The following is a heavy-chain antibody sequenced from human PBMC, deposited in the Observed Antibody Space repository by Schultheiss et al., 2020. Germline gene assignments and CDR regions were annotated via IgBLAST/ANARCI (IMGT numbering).Heavy chain of an antibody. Sequence: LRLSCAASGFTFSSYAMSWIRQNPGKGLEWIAYIHYSGSPYYNPSLKSRVTMSVDTSKNQFSLRLNSVTAADTAVYYCARENIVMSTRAGYFDLWGRGTLVTGSS. J-gene: IGHJ2*01. D-gene: IGHD2-8*02. CDR1: GFTFSSYA. CDR2: IHYSGSP. V-gene: IGHV4-31*02. CDR3: ARENIVMSTRAGYFDL.